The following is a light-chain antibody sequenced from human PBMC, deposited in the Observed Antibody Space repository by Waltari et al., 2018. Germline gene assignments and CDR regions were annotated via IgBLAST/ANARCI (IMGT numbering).Light chain of an antibody. Sequence: QSVLTQPPSISGAPGQEVTLPCTGGSSNFGANYDVHWYQQFPGTAPKLLIFGNTNRPSGVPGRFSGSRSGTSASLAIAGLQSEDEAVYYCQSFDSSLSASVFGGGTKLTVL. CDR1: SSNFGANYD. CDR3: QSFDSSLSASV. J-gene: IGLJ3*02. CDR2: GNT. V-gene: IGLV1-40*01.